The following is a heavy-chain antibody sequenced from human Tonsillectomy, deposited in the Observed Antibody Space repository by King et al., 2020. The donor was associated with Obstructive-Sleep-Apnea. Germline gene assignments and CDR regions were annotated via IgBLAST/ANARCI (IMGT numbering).Heavy chain of an antibody. CDR3: AREWDYGVDP. CDR2: IYYSVST. J-gene: IGHJ5*02. V-gene: IGHV4-59*01. Sequence: QLQESGPGLVKPSETLSLTCTVSGGSISSYYWSWIRQPPGKGLEWIVYIYYSVSTNYNPSLKTRVTISVDTSKYQFSLKLSSVTAADTAVYYCAREWDYGVDPWGQGTLVTVSS. D-gene: IGHD4-17*01. CDR1: GGSISSYY.